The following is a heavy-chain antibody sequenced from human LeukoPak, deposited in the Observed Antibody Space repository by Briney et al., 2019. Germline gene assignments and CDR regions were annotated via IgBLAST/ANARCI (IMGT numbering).Heavy chain of an antibody. Sequence: GRSLRLSCAASGFTFSSYAMHWVRQAPGKGLDWVAVISYDGSNKYYADSVKGRFTISRDNSKNTLYLQMNSLRAEDTAVYYCARAYCSGDTCHSATDWGQGTLVTVSS. D-gene: IGHD2-15*01. CDR2: ISYDGSNK. J-gene: IGHJ4*02. V-gene: IGHV3-30*04. CDR1: GFTFSSYA. CDR3: ARAYCSGDTCHSATD.